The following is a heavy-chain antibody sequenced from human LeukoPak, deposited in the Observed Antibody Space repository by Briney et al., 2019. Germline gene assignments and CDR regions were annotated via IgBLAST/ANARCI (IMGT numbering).Heavy chain of an antibody. Sequence: SETLSLTCTVSGGSISSSSYYWGWIRRTPGKGLEWIGSIYYSGSTFYSPSLKSRVTISVDTSKNQFSLKLSSVTAADTAVYYCAGRFGYGRPGNDYWGQGILVTVSS. CDR1: GGSISSSSYY. V-gene: IGHV4-39*01. CDR3: AGRFGYGRPGNDY. J-gene: IGHJ4*02. CDR2: IYYSGST. D-gene: IGHD5-18*01.